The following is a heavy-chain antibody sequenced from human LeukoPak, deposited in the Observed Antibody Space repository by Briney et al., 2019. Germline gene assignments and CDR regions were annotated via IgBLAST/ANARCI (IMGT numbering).Heavy chain of an antibody. CDR1: GGSISSGGYY. Sequence: SETLSLTCTVSGGSISSGGYYWSWIRQHPGKGLEWIGYIYDSVSTYYNPSLKTRVTISVDTSKNQFSLKLSSVTAADTAVHYCARVITAARGDVDYWGQGSLVTVSS. CDR3: ARVITAARGDVDY. J-gene: IGHJ4*02. D-gene: IGHD6-13*01. CDR2: IYDSVST. V-gene: IGHV4-31*03.